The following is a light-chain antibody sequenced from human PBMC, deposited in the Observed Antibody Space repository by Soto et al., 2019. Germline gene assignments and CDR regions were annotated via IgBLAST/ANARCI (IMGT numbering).Light chain of an antibody. Sequence: DIQMTQSPSSLSASVGDRVTITCQASQDISNYLNWYQQKSGKAPKVLIYDASNLKTGVPSRFSGSGSGTDFTFTISSLQPEDIATYYCQQYDNLPLNFGGGTKVEIK. J-gene: IGKJ4*01. CDR3: QQYDNLPLN. CDR1: QDISNY. V-gene: IGKV1-33*01. CDR2: DAS.